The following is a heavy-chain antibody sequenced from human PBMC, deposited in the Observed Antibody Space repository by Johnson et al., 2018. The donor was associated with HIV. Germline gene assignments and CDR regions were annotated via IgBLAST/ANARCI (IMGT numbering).Heavy chain of an antibody. CDR2: ISYDGSNK. V-gene: IGHV3-30-3*01. J-gene: IGHJ3*02. CDR3: ARRADAFDI. CDR1: GFAFSTYA. Sequence: QMQLVESGGGVVQPGRSLTLSCAPSGFAFSTYAMHWVRQAPGKGLEWVAVISYDGSNKYYADSVKGRFTISRDNSKNTLYLQMNSLRAGDTAVYYCARRADAFDIWGQGTMVSVSS.